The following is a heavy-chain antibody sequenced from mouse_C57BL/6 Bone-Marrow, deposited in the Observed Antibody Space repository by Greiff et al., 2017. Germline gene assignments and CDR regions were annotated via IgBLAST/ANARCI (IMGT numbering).Heavy chain of an antibody. V-gene: IGHV3-6*01. Sequence: EVKLEESGPGLVKPSQSLSLTCSVTGYSITSGYYWNWIRQFPGNKLEWMGYISYDGSNNYNPSLKNRISITRDTSKNQFFLKLNSETAEDSATYYCDSSTTVFFDYWGQGTTLTVSA. J-gene: IGHJ2*01. D-gene: IGHD1-1*01. CDR3: DSSTTVFFDY. CDR1: GYSITSGYY. CDR2: ISYDGSN.